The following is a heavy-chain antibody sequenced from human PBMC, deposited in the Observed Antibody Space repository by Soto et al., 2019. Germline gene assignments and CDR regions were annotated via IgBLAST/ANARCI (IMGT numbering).Heavy chain of an antibody. D-gene: IGHD6-6*01. CDR2: INHNSGGT. Sequence: ASVKVSCKASGYTFTGYYMHWVRQAPGQGLEWMGWINHNSGGTNFAQKFQGRVTMTRDTSISTAYMEPSRLRSDETAVYYCVRVYGSSGDFDYWGQGTLVTVSS. V-gene: IGHV1-2*02. CDR3: VRVYGSSGDFDY. J-gene: IGHJ4*02. CDR1: GYTFTGYY.